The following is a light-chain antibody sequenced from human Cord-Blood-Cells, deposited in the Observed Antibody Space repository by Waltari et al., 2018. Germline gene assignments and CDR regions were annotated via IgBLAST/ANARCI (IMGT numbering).Light chain of an antibody. CDR3: QQYDNLPLT. V-gene: IGKV1-33*01. Sequence: DIQMTQSPSSLSASVGARVTITCQASQDISNYLNWYQQKPGKAPKLLIYDASNLETGVPSRFSGSGSGTDFTFTISSLQPEDIATYYCQQYDNLPLTFGGGTRWRSN. CDR1: QDISNY. CDR2: DAS. J-gene: IGKJ4*01.